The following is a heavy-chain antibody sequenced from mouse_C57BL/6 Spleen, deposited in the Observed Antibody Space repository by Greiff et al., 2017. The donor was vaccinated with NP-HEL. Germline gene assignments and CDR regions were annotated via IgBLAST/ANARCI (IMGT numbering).Heavy chain of an antibody. J-gene: IGHJ4*01. V-gene: IGHV10-1*01. D-gene: IGHD1-1*01. CDR3: VSLNYYGNYAMDY. CDR2: IRSKSNNYAT. Sequence: EVKLVESGGGLVQPKGSLKLSCAASGFSFNTYAMNWVRQAPGKGLEWVARIRSKSNNYATYYADSVKDRFTISRDDSESMLYLQMNNLKTEDTAMYYCVSLNYYGNYAMDYWGQGTSVTVSS. CDR1: GFSFNTYA.